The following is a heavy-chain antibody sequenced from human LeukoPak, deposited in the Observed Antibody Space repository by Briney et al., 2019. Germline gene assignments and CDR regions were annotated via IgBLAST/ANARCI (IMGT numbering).Heavy chain of an antibody. Sequence: PSETLSLTCAVYGGSFSGYYWSWIRQPPGKGLEWIGEINHSGSTNYNPSLKSRVIISVDTSKNQFSLKLSSVTAADTAVYYCARGPEVEMATIYDLRFDYWGQGTLVTVSS. CDR3: ARGPEVEMATIYDLRFDY. J-gene: IGHJ4*02. CDR2: INHSGST. D-gene: IGHD5-24*01. CDR1: GGSFSGYY. V-gene: IGHV4-34*01.